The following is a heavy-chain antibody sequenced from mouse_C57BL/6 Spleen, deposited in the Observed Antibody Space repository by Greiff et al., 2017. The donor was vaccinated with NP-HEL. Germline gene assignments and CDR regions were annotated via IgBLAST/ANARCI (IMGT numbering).Heavy chain of an antibody. D-gene: IGHD2-4*01. J-gene: IGHJ3*01. V-gene: IGHV3-6*01. Sequence: EVKLMESGPGLVKPSQSLSLTCSVTGYSITSGYYWNWIRQFPGNKLEWMGYISYDGSNNYNPSLKNRISITRDTSKNQFFLKLNSVTTEDTATYYCARGYYDEEDAWFAYWGQGTLVTVSA. CDR2: ISYDGSN. CDR3: ARGYYDEEDAWFAY. CDR1: GYSITSGYY.